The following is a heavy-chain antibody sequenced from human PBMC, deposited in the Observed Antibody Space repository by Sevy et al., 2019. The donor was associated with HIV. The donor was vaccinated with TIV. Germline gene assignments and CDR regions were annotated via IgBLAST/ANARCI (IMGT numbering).Heavy chain of an antibody. CDR2: IYYSGST. J-gene: IGHJ2*01. V-gene: IGHV4-59*01. D-gene: IGHD3-22*01. CDR1: GGSISSYY. Sequence: SETLSLTCTVSGGSISSYYWSWIRQPPGKGLEWIGYIYYSGSTNYNPSLKSRVTISVDTSKNQFSLKLSSVTAADTAGDYCARREGGYYDSSGYRYWYFDLLGRGTLVTVSS. CDR3: ARREGGYYDSSGYRYWYFDL.